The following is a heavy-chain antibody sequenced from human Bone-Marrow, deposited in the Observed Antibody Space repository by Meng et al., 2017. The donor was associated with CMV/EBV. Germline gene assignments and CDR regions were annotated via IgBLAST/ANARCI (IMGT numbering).Heavy chain of an antibody. Sequence: GESLKISCAASGFTFDTYAMSWVRQAPGKGLEWVANIKHDGSEKYYVDSVTGRFSISRDNAENSLYLQMNSLRAEDTAVYYCAREIPGGTVTMDYWGQGTLVTVSS. D-gene: IGHD4-11*01. J-gene: IGHJ4*02. CDR3: AREIPGGTVTMDY. CDR1: GFTFDTYA. CDR2: IKHDGSEK. V-gene: IGHV3-7*01.